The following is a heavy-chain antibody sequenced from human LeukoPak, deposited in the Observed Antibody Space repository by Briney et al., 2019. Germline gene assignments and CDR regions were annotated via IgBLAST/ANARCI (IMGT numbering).Heavy chain of an antibody. CDR2: ISGGSSSI. CDR3: ARDGRRGYGLDV. Sequence: PGGSLRLSCAASGFTFSSYSMNWVRQAPGGRLEWVSYISGGSSSIYYADSVKGRFTVSRDNAKNSLYLQMNSLRAEDTAVYYCARDGRRGYGLDVWGQGTTVTVSS. V-gene: IGHV3-48*01. J-gene: IGHJ6*02. CDR1: GFTFSSYS.